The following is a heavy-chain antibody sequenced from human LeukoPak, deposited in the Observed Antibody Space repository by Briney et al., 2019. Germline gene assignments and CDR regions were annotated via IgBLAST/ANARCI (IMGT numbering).Heavy chain of an antibody. CDR1: GGSISSGGYY. CDR2: IYYSGST. Sequence: PSQTLSLTCTVSGGSISSGGYYWSWIRQHPGKGLEWIGYIYYSGSTYYNPSLKSRATISVDTSKNQFSLKLSSVTAADTAVYYCARNVVRGHYDFWSGYYRWFDPWGQGTPVTVSS. CDR3: ARNVVRGHYDFWSGYYRWFDP. D-gene: IGHD3-3*01. J-gene: IGHJ5*02. V-gene: IGHV4-31*03.